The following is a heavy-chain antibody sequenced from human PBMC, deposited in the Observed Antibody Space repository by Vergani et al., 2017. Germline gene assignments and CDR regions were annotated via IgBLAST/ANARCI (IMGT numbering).Heavy chain of an antibody. V-gene: IGHV3-21*06. J-gene: IGHJ6*02. CDR3: ASDCTSGGCPDNYGMDV. CDR2: IGSSGPYI. Sequence: VQLVESGGGLVKPGGSLRLSCAASGFTFSDFSMSWVRQAPGKGLEWVAFIGSSGPYINYADSVKGRFIISRDITNNSLFLQLRSLGAEDAAVYYCASDCTSGGCPDNYGMDVWGQGGTVTVSS. CDR1: GFTFSDFS. D-gene: IGHD2-8*01.